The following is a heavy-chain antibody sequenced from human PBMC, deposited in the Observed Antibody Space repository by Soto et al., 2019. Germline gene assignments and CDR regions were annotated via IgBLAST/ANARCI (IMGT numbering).Heavy chain of an antibody. V-gene: IGHV1-69*01. CDR2: IIPIPGTA. CDR1: GGTFGSYA. J-gene: IGHJ6*02. Sequence: QVQLVQSGAEVKKPGSSVKVSCKASGGTFGSYAISWVRQAPGQGREWMGGIIPIPGTANYAQKFQGRVTIAADASTSTAYLELSSLRSEDTAVYYCARSQGSSTSLEIYYYYYYGMDVWGQGTTVTVSS. CDR3: ARSQGSSTSLEIYYYYYYGMDV. D-gene: IGHD2-2*01.